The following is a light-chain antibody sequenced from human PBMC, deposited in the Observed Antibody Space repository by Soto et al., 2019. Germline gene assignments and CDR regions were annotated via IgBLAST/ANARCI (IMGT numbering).Light chain of an antibody. CDR1: QSISRS. V-gene: IGKV1-5*03. J-gene: IGKJ1*01. CDR3: QQYNSYPWT. CDR2: KAS. Sequence: DIPMTQSPSTLSASVGDRLTITCRASQSISRSLAWYQQKPGKAPKLLIYKASTLESGVPSTFSGSGSGTEFTLTISNLQPDDFATYYCQQYNSYPWTFGQGTKVEI.